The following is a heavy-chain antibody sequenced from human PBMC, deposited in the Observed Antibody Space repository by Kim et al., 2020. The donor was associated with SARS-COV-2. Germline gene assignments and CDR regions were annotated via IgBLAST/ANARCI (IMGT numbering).Heavy chain of an antibody. J-gene: IGHJ4*02. CDR1: GFTFSSYS. Sequence: GGSLRLSCAASGFTFSSYSMNWVRQAPGKGLEWVSSISSSSYIYYADSVKGRFTISRDNAKNSLYLQMNSLRAEDTAVYYCARGGHSGYYSELPDFDYWGQGTLVTVSS. D-gene: IGHD3-22*01. CDR2: ISSSSYI. V-gene: IGHV3-21*01. CDR3: ARGGHSGYYSELPDFDY.